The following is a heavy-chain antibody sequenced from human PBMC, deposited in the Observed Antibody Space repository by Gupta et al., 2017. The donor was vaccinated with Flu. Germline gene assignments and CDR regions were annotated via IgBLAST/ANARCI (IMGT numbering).Heavy chain of an antibody. V-gene: IGHV3-33*01. CDR2: VWYDGSHK. D-gene: IGHD4-4*01. CDR3: ARDLGDYSKYYYYYAMDV. J-gene: IGHJ6*02. Sequence: GKGLEWVAVVWYDGSHKYYADSVKGRFTISRDSSKNTLSLQMNSLRAEDTAVYYCARDLGDYSKYYYYYAMDVWGQGTTVTVS.